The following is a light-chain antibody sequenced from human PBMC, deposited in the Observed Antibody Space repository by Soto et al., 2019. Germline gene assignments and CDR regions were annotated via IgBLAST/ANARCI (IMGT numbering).Light chain of an antibody. J-gene: IGKJ2*01. Sequence: EIVLTQSPASLSLSPGERATLSCRASQSVSSYLAWYQQKPGQAPRLLIYDASNRATGIPARFSGSGSGTDFTRTISRLEPEDFAVYSRQQRSNWPRTFGQGTKLEIK. CDR3: QQRSNWPRT. CDR1: QSVSSY. V-gene: IGKV3-11*01. CDR2: DAS.